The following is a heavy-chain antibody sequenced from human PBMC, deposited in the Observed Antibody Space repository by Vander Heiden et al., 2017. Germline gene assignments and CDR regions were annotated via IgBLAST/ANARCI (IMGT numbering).Heavy chain of an antibody. J-gene: IGHJ3*02. V-gene: IGHV3-74*01. CDR1: GFTFSSSW. CDR2: IKSDGSST. Sequence: EVQLVESGGGLVQPGGSLRLSCVASGFTFSSSWMHWVRQGPGKGLVWVSHIKSDGSSTSYADSVKGRFTISRDNAKNTLHLQMKSLRAEDTAAYYCARGDYPYALGMWGQGAMVTVSS. D-gene: IGHD4-17*01. CDR3: ARGDYPYALGM.